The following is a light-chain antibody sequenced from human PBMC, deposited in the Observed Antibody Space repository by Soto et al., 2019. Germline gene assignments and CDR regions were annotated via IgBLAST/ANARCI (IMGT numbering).Light chain of an antibody. J-gene: IGLJ3*02. CDR1: SSDIGSNA. CDR2: RDN. CDR3: SSFTSWNTLV. Sequence: QSVLTQPPSASGTPGQRVTISCSGSSSDIGSNAVNWYQQLPGTAPKLLIYRDNHRPSGIPDRFSGSKSGTSASLDISGLQSEDEADYYCSSFTSWNTLVFGGGTKLTVL. V-gene: IGLV1-44*01.